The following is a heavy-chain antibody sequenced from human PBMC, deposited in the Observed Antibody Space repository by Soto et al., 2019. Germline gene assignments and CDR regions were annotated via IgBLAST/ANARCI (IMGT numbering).Heavy chain of an antibody. J-gene: IGHJ6*02. CDR3: AKASLTIPLYCMDV. CDR2: ISGTAGIT. V-gene: IGHV3-23*01. Sequence: GGSLRLSCAASGFTFNIYPMTWVRQAPGKGLEWVSAISGTAGITYYADSVKGRFTISRDNSKNTPYLQMNSLRAEAPAVYFFAKASLTIPLYCMDVWGQGTTVTVSS. D-gene: IGHD3-3*01. CDR1: GFTFNIYP.